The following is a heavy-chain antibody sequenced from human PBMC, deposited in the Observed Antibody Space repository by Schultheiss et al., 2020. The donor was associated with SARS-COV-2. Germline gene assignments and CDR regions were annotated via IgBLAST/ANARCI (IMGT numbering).Heavy chain of an antibody. J-gene: IGHJ4*02. CDR2: ISHDGSNE. Sequence: GGSLRLSCAASGFTFSSYAMHWVRQAPGKGLEWVAVISHDGSNEYYADSVQGRFTISRDNSKNMLYLQMNILRAEDTVIYYCARGRIAAAGELDYWGQGTLVNVSS. CDR3: ARGRIAAAGELDY. V-gene: IGHV3-30-3*01. CDR1: GFTFSSYA. D-gene: IGHD6-13*01.